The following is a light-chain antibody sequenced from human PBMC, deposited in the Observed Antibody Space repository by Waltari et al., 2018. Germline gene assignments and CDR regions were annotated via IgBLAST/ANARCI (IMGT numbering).Light chain of an antibody. Sequence: QSALTQPASVSGSPGQSITISCTGTSSDVGGYNYVSWYQQHPGKAPKLMIYEVSNRPSGGSNRFSGSKSGNTASRTISGLQAEDETDYYCSSYTSSSTGVFGGGTKLTVL. CDR2: EVS. CDR3: SSYTSSSTGV. V-gene: IGLV2-14*01. J-gene: IGLJ2*01. CDR1: SSDVGGYNY.